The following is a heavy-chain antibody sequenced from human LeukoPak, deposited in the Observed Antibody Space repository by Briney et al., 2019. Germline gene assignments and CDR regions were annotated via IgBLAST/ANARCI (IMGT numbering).Heavy chain of an antibody. V-gene: IGHV4-34*01. CDR2: INHSGST. Sequence: RSSETLSLTCAVYGGSFSGYYWSRIRQPPGKGLEWIGEINHSGSTNYNPSLKSRVTISVDTSKNQFSLKLSSVTAADTAVYHCARGVYSNWFDPWGQGTLVTVSS. J-gene: IGHJ5*02. CDR3: ARGVYSNWFDP. D-gene: IGHD4-11*01. CDR1: GGSFSGYY.